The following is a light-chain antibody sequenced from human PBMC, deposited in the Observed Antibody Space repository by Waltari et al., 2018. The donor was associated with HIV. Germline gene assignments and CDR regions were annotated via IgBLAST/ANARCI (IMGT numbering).Light chain of an antibody. CDR1: QDINNW. J-gene: IGKJ4*01. V-gene: IGKV1-12*01. Sequence: DIQMTQSPSSVSVSVGDRVTSTCRASQDINNWLAWYQQKPGKAPKLLIYAACNLQSGVPSRFSGSRSGPDFTLTITSLQPEDFATYYCQQANSFPPTFGGGTKVDI. CDR3: QQANSFPPT. CDR2: AAC.